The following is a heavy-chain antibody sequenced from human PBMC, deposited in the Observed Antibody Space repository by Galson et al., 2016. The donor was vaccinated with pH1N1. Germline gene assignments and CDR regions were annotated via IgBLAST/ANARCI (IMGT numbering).Heavy chain of an antibody. J-gene: IGHJ6*02. CDR3: ARAPDRGEGALSYYYGLDV. CDR1: GGIFSSYA. V-gene: IGHV1-69*13. Sequence: SVKVSCKASGGIFSSYAVSWVRQAPGRGLEWMGGIIPIFGTSNYAQKFQGRVTITADESTSTAYLELSGLSSEDTAVYYCARAPDRGEGALSYYYGLDVWGQGTTVIVSS. CDR2: IIPIFGTS. D-gene: IGHD3-10*01.